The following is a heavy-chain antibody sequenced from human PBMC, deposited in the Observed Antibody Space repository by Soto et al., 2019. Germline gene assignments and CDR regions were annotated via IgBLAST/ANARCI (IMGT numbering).Heavy chain of an antibody. V-gene: IGHV4-59*08. D-gene: IGHD3-16*01. CDR1: GGSFRPNY. CDR3: ARLGACYRSLDP. CDR2: IYFGGTT. J-gene: IGHJ5*02. Sequence: SETLSLTYSLSGGSFRPNYWSWIRQSPGKGLEWVGYIYFGGTTSYNPSLKSRVTISLETSKNEFSLRLNSVTAADTAVYYCARLGACYRSLDPWGPGTLVTVSS.